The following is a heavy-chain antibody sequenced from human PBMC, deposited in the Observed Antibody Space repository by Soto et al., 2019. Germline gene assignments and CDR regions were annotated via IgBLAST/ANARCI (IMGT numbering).Heavy chain of an antibody. V-gene: IGHV1-58*02. CDR2: IVVGSGNT. Sequence: QMQLVQSGPEVKKPGTSVKVSCKASGFTFTSSAMQWVRQARGQRLEWIGWIVVGSGNTNYAQKFQERVTITRDMSTSTAYMELSSLRSEDTAVYYCAAAGSSGWDPYWYFDLWGRGTLVTVSS. CDR1: GFTFTSSA. D-gene: IGHD6-19*01. J-gene: IGHJ2*01. CDR3: AAAGSSGWDPYWYFDL.